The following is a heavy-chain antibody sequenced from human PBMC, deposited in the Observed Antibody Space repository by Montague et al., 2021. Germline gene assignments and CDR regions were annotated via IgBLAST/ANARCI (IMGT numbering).Heavy chain of an antibody. J-gene: IGHJ4*02. Sequence: PRLSCAASGFTFSSYWMHWVRQAPGKGLVWVSRISTDGSSTTYADSVKGRFTTSRDNAKNMLYLQMNSLRAEDTAVYYCTFYKFRETPRGFDYWGQGTLVTVSA. CDR1: GFTFSSYW. CDR2: ISTDGSST. V-gene: IGHV3-74*01. D-gene: IGHD3-10*01. CDR3: TFYKFRETPRGFDY.